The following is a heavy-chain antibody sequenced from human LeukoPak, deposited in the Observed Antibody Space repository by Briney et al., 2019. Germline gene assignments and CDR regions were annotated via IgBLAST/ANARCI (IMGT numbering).Heavy chain of an antibody. Sequence: GGSLRLSCAASGFTFSDHYMDWARQAPGEGLEWGGRTRNKANSYTTEYAASVKGRFTISRDDSKNSLYLQVNSLKTEDTAVYYCARAYERPYYFDYWGQGTLVTVSS. CDR1: GFTFSDHY. CDR3: ARAYERPYYFDY. J-gene: IGHJ4*02. V-gene: IGHV3-72*01. D-gene: IGHD3-22*01. CDR2: TRNKANSYTT.